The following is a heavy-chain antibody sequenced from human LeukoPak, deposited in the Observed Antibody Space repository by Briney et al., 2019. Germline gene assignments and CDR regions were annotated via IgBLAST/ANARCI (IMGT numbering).Heavy chain of an antibody. V-gene: IGHV4-30-4*02. CDR1: GGSISSSDDY. CDR3: ATLKGAYYAFDI. CDR2: IYYSGST. D-gene: IGHD2-21*01. J-gene: IGHJ3*02. Sequence: SDTLSLTCTVSGGSISSSDDYWSRIRQPPVNGLEWIGYIYYSGSTYYNPSLKSRVTISVDTSKNQFSLKLSSVTAADTAVYYCATLKGAYYAFDILGQGTMVTVSS.